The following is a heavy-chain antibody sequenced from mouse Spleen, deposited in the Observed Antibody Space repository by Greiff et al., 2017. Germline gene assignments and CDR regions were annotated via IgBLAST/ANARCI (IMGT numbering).Heavy chain of an antibody. J-gene: IGHJ1*01. CDR2: ISSGGGNT. Sequence: EVKVVESGGGLVKPGGSLKLSCAASGFTFSSYTMSWVRQTPAKRLEWVATISSGGGNTYYPDSVKGRFTISRDNARNTLYLQMSSLRSEDTAMYYCARVYRWYFDVWGAGTTVTVSS. D-gene: IGHD2-14*01. CDR1: GFTFSSYT. V-gene: IGHV5-9*04. CDR3: ARVYRWYFDV.